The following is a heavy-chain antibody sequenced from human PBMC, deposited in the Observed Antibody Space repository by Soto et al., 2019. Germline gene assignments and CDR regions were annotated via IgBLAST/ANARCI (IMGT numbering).Heavy chain of an antibody. J-gene: IGHJ3*02. CDR2: VSGSGGST. V-gene: IGHV3-23*01. CDR1: GFIFSSYA. CDR3: ATDYNWNPDAFDI. Sequence: EVQLLESGGGLVQPGGSLRLSCAASGFIFSSYAMNWVRQAPGKGLEWVSAVSGSGGSTYYADSVKGRFTISRDNSKNTLYLQMNSLRADDTAVYYCATDYNWNPDAFDIWGQGTMVTVSS. D-gene: IGHD1-20*01.